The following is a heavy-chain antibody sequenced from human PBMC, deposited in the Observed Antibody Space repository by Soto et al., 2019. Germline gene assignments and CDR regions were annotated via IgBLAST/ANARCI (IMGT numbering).Heavy chain of an antibody. D-gene: IGHD4-17*01. Sequence: LRLSCAASGFTFNIYALHWVRQAPGKGLEWVAVISFDGTKKYYSDSVKGRFTISRDNLKNTLYLQMNNLRVEDAALYFCAREDDYGYRYINYGLDVWGRGTTVTVSS. CDR1: GFTFNIYA. J-gene: IGHJ6*02. CDR3: AREDDYGYRYINYGLDV. V-gene: IGHV3-30-3*01. CDR2: ISFDGTKK.